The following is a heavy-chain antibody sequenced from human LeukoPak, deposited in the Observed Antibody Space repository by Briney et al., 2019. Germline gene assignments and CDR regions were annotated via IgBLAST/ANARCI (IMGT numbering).Heavy chain of an antibody. CDR1: GYTFTSYD. CDR3: ARGRSRSSNFDY. V-gene: IGHV1-8*01. CDR2: MNPNSGNT. J-gene: IGHJ4*02. Sequence: SVTVSCTASGYTFTSYDINWVRQATGQGLEWMGWMNPNSGNTGYAQKFQGRVTMTRNTSISTAYMELSSLRSEDTAVYYCARGRSRSSNFDYWGQGTLVTVSS. D-gene: IGHD6-6*01.